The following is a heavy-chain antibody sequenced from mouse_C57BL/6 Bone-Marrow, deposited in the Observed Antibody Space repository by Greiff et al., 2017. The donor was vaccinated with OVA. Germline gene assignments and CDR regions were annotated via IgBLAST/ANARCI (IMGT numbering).Heavy chain of an antibody. J-gene: IGHJ4*01. Sequence: QVQLKESGPGLVAPSQSLSITCTVSGFSLTSYGVHWVRQPPGKGLEWLVVIWSDGSTTYNSAPQSKLSISKDNSKSQVFLKMNSLQTDDTAMYYCARHRGDGAMDDWGQGTSVTVSS. CDR1: GFSLTSYG. CDR2: IWSDGST. D-gene: IGHD2-3*01. CDR3: ARHRGDGAMDD. V-gene: IGHV2-6-1*01.